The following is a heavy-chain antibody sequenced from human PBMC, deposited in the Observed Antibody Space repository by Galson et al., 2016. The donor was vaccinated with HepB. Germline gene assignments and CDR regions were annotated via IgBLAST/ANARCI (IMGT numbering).Heavy chain of an antibody. Sequence: SETLSLTCAVSGGSISSKNWWSWVRQPPGKGLEWIGEISHSGISTYSPSLKSRVTISADKPKNQFSLKLNSVTAADTAVYSCARGTSFQGLDYWGQGTLVTVSS. CDR3: ARGTSFQGLDY. D-gene: IGHD2-2*01. J-gene: IGHJ4*02. CDR2: ISHSGIS. CDR1: GGSISSKNW. V-gene: IGHV4-4*02.